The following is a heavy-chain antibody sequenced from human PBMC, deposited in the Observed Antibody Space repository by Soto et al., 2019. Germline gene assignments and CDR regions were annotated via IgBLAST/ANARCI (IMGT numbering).Heavy chain of an antibody. CDR1: GFTFSSYA. CDR2: VSAGGGMT. J-gene: IGHJ6*02. V-gene: IGHV3-23*01. D-gene: IGHD2-15*01. Sequence: PGGSLRLSCAASGFTFSSYAMSWVRQAPGKGLEWVSSVSAGGGMTYYSDSVKGRFTISRDNSNNVLFLQMNSLRIEDTALYYCARGDRGGSGSPASYYYSGLDVWGQGTTVTVSS. CDR3: ARGDRGGSGSPASYYYSGLDV.